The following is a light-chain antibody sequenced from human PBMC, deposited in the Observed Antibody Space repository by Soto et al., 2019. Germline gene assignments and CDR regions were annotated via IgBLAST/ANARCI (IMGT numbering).Light chain of an antibody. CDR3: QQYDSYPWT. CDR1: QSISVW. CDR2: KAS. J-gene: IGKJ1*01. Sequence: DIQMTQSPSTLSAFVGDRVTITCRASQSISVWLAWYQQKPGKAPKLLMYKASSLESGVPSRFSGSGSGTEFTLTISSLQSDDLATYYCQQYDSYPWTFGQGTKVEIK. V-gene: IGKV1-5*03.